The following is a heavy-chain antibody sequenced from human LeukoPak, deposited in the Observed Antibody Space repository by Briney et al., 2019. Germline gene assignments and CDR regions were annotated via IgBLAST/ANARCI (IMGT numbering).Heavy chain of an antibody. CDR2: IYYSGST. V-gene: IGHV4-61*01. CDR1: GGSVSSGRYY. J-gene: IGHJ3*02. Sequence: SETLSLTCTVSGGSVSSGRYYWRWIRQPPGKGLEWIGYIYYSGSTNHNPSLKSRVTISVNTSNNQFSLKLSSVTAADTAVYYCARADYSNYGDAFDIWGQGTMVTVSS. D-gene: IGHD4-11*01. CDR3: ARADYSNYGDAFDI.